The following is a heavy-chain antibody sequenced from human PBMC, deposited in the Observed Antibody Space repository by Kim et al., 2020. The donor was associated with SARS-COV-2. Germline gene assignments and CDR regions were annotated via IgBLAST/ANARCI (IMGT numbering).Heavy chain of an antibody. CDR3: TTDFFVVVAASFDY. Sequence: GGSLRLSCAASGFTFSNAWMSWVRQAPGKGLEWVGRIKSKTDGGTTDYAAPVKGRFTISRDDSKNTLYLQMNSLKTEDTAVYYCTTDFFVVVAASFDYWGQGTLVTVSS. CDR1: GFTFSNAW. J-gene: IGHJ4*02. D-gene: IGHD2-15*01. CDR2: IKSKTDGGTT. V-gene: IGHV3-15*01.